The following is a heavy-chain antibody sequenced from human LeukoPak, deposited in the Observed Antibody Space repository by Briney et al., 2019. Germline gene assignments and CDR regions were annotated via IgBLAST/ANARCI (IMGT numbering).Heavy chain of an antibody. CDR3: ARARSGWSKYAFDI. CDR1: GYTFTGYY. J-gene: IGHJ3*02. D-gene: IGHD6-19*01. CDR2: MNPNSGNT. Sequence: GASVKVSCKASGYTFTGYYMHWVRQATGQGLEWMGWMNPNSGNTGYAQKFQGRVTMTRNTSISTAYMELSSLRSEDTAVYYCARARSGWSKYAFDIWGQGTMVTVSS. V-gene: IGHV1-8*02.